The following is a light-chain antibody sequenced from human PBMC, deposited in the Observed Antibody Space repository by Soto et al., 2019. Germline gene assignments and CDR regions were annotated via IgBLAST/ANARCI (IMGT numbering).Light chain of an antibody. V-gene: IGLV2-14*01. CDR2: EVS. Sequence: QSALTQPASVSGSPGQSITISCTGTSSDVGGHNYVSWYQQHPGKAPKLIINEVSYRPSGVSNRFSGSKSGNTASLTISGHQADDEADFYCSSHSSSTDRVVFGGGTQLTVL. CDR3: SSHSSSTDRVV. CDR1: SSDVGGHNY. J-gene: IGLJ7*01.